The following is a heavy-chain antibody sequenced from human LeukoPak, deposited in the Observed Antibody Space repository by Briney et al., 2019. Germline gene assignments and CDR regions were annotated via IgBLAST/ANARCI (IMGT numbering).Heavy chain of an antibody. CDR2: IYYSGST. J-gene: IGHJ1*01. V-gene: IGHV4-59*01. CDR1: GGSLSSYY. D-gene: IGHD3-10*01. Sequence: SETLSLTCTVSGGSLSSYYWSWIRQPPGKGLEWIGYIYYSGSTNYNPSLKSRVTISVDTSKNQFSLKLSSVTAADTAVYYCARDHYYYGSGSYYNEPPRNWGQGTLVTVSS. CDR3: ARDHYYYGSGSYYNEPPRN.